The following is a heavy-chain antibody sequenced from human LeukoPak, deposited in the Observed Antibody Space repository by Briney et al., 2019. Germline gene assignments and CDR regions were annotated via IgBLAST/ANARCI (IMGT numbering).Heavy chain of an antibody. CDR2: ISGYNGNT. J-gene: IGHJ4*02. V-gene: IGHV1-18*01. CDR1: GYTLTSYG. Sequence: ASVKVSCKASGYTLTSYGFSWVRQAPGQGLEWMGWISGYNGNTNYAQNLQGRVTMTIDTSTSTAYMELRSLRSDDTAGYYCARDPAFRGAQMEYWGQGTLVTVSS. D-gene: IGHD3-10*01. CDR3: ARDPAFRGAQMEY.